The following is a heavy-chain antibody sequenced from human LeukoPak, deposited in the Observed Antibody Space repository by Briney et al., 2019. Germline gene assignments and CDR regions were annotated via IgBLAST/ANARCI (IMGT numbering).Heavy chain of an antibody. D-gene: IGHD6-19*01. CDR2: IYYSRST. Sequence: SETLSLTCTVSGGSISSSSYYWGWIRQPPGKGLEWMGSIYYSRSTYYNPYLKSRITISVDTSKNQYSLKLSSVTAADTAVYYCARPFSYSSGWYYFDYWGQGTLVTVSS. J-gene: IGHJ4*02. V-gene: IGHV4-39*01. CDR3: ARPFSYSSGWYYFDY. CDR1: GGSISSSSYY.